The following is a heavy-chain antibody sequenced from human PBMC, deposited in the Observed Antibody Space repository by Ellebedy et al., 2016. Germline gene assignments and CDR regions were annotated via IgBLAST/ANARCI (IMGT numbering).Heavy chain of an antibody. J-gene: IGHJ4*02. CDR3: ARDYDSSGLDY. D-gene: IGHD3-22*01. CDR2: INHSGST. Sequence: SETLSLXXAVYGGSFSGYYWSWIRQPPGKGLEWIGEINHSGSTNYNPSLKSRVTISVDTSKNQFSLKLSSVTAADTAVYYCARDYDSSGLDYWGQGTLVTVSS. V-gene: IGHV4-34*01. CDR1: GGSFSGYY.